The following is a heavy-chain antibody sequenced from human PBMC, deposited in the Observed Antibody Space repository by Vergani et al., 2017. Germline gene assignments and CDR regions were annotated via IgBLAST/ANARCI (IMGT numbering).Heavy chain of an antibody. CDR1: GGSISGGRYY. CDR2: VYSSGST. V-gene: IGHV4-61*02. CDR3: ARHDSGHYDASYYGLDV. D-gene: IGHD3-16*01. J-gene: IGHJ6*02. Sequence: QVQLRESGPGLVRPSQTLSLTCTVSGGSISGGRYYWNWIRQPAGKGLEWIGRVYSSGSTNYNPSLKSRVTISVDTSKNQFSLKLSSVTAADSAVYYCARHDSGHYDASYYGLDVWGQGTTVTVSS.